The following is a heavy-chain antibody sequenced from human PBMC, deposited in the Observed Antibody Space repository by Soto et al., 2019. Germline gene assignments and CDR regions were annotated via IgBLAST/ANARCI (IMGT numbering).Heavy chain of an antibody. CDR3: VSYDRQSGRYSLDY. CDR1: GYSITYYY. D-gene: IGHD3-10*01. Sequence: SETLSLTCTFSGYSITYYYWSWIRQPPGKGLEWIGYVYYDGSTNYNPSLESRVTMSIDTSKNQFSLKLSSVIAADTAVYYCVSYDRQSGRYSLDYWGQGTPVTVSS. V-gene: IGHV4-59*01. CDR2: VYYDGST. J-gene: IGHJ4*02.